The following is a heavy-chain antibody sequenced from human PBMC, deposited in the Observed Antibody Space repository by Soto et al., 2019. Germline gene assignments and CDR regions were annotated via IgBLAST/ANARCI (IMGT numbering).Heavy chain of an antibody. CDR3: ARDRPASDWFDP. CDR2: ISYDGSNK. D-gene: IGHD2-2*01. CDR1: GFTFSSYA. J-gene: IGHJ5*02. V-gene: IGHV3-30-3*01. Sequence: PGGSLRLSCAAPGFTFSSYAMHWVRQAPGKGLEWVAVISYDGSNKYYADSVKGRFTISVDTSKNQFSLKLTSVTAADTAVYYCARDRPASDWFDPWGQGTLVTVSS.